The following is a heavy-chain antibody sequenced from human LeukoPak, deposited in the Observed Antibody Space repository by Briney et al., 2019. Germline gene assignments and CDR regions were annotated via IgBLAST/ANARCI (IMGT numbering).Heavy chain of an antibody. CDR2: VYSTGNT. CDR3: ARRVVVTTIRNDAFDI. J-gene: IGHJ3*02. V-gene: IGHV4-59*08. Sequence: SETLSLTCTVSGGSISSYYWSWIRQPPGKGLEWIGNVYSTGNTDYNPSLKSRVTISVDTSKNQFSLKLSSVTAADTAVYYCARRVVVTTIRNDAFDIWGQGTMVTVSS. D-gene: IGHD2-21*02. CDR1: GGSISSYY.